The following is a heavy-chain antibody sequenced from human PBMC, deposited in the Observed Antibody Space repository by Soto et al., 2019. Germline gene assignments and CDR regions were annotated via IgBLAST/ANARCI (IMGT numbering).Heavy chain of an antibody. Sequence: QVQVVQSGAEVRKPGSSLKVSCKASGGTLTSYAVNWVRQAPGQGLEWMGGVVPKLNTLKYAQRFQGRVTITADESTTTAFMELSSLRSEDPAVYYCAFSAWTYGGPLNWLDPWGQGTLVTVSS. V-gene: IGHV1-69*01. D-gene: IGHD4-17*01. CDR2: VVPKLNTL. CDR1: GGTLTSYA. CDR3: AFSAWTYGGPLNWLDP. J-gene: IGHJ5*02.